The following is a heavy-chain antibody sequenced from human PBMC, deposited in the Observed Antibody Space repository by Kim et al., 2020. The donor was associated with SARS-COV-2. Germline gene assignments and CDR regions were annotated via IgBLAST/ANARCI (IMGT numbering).Heavy chain of an antibody. CDR2: IYYSGST. Sequence: SETLSLTCTVSGGSISSYYWSWIRQPPGKGLEWIGYIYYSGSTNYNPSLKSRVTISVDTSKNQFSLKLSSVTAADTAVYYCARLYDFGYYGMDVWGQGTT. J-gene: IGHJ6*02. CDR1: GGSISSYY. V-gene: IGHV4-59*08. D-gene: IGHD3-3*01. CDR3: ARLYDFGYYGMDV.